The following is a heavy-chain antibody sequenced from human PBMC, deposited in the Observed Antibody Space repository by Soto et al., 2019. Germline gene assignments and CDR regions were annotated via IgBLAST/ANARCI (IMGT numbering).Heavy chain of an antibody. CDR1: DDSINSDKYY. CDR3: ARAPLIVLMVYAPPSWFDP. V-gene: IGHV4-39*07. CDR2: IYYRGNA. Sequence: SETLSLTCSVSDDSINSDKYYWGWIRQPPGKGLEWIGSIYYRGNAYYNPSLQTRVTISLDKSKSQFSLKLSSVTAADTAVYYCARAPLIVLMVYAPPSWFDPWGQGTLVTVSS. J-gene: IGHJ5*02. D-gene: IGHD2-8*01.